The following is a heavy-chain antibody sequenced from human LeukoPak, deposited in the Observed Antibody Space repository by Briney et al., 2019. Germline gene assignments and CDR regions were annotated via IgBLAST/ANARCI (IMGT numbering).Heavy chain of an antibody. Sequence: ATVKVSCKXSGYTFTGHYMYWVRQAPGQGLEWMGWINPNSGGTNYAQKFQGRVTMTRDTSISTAYMELSRLRSDDTAVYYCARGGSCSGGSCSYNWFDPWGQGTLVTVSS. D-gene: IGHD2-15*01. V-gene: IGHV1-2*02. J-gene: IGHJ5*02. CDR3: ARGGSCSGGSCSYNWFDP. CDR2: INPNSGGT. CDR1: GYTFTGHY.